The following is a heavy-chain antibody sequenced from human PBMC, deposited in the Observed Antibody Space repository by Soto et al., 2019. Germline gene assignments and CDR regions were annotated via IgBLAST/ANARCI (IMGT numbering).Heavy chain of an antibody. CDR2: ISAYNGNT. V-gene: IGHV1-18*04. J-gene: IGHJ4*02. CDR3: AREARNWNFDY. Sequence: ASVKVSCKASGYTFTSYGISWVRQAPGQGLEWMGWISAYNGNTNYAQKLQGRVTMTTDTSTSTAHMELRSLRSDDTAVYYCAREARNWNFDYWGQGTLVTVSS. CDR1: GYTFTSYG. D-gene: IGHD1-20*01.